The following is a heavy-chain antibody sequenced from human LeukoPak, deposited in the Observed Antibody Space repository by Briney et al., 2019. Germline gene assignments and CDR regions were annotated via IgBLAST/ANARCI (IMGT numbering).Heavy chain of an antibody. CDR1: GFTFSNYW. CDR3: ARDSAAFDI. CDR2: INGDGSST. J-gene: IGHJ3*02. Sequence: PGGSLRLSCAASGFTFSNYWMNWVRQAPGKGLVWVSRINGDGSSTRYADSVKGRFTISRDNSKNTLYLQMNSLRAEDTAVYYCARDSAAFDIWGQGTMVTVSS. V-gene: IGHV3-74*01.